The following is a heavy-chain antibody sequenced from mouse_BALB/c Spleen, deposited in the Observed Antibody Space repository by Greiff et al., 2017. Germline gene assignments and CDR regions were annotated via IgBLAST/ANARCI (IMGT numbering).Heavy chain of an antibody. D-gene: IGHD2-3*01. CDR3: ARRWSYAMDY. J-gene: IGHJ4*01. Sequence: EVMLVESGGGLVKPGGSLKLSCAASGFTFSSFGMHWVRQAPEKGLEWVAYISSGSSTIYYADTVKGRFTISRDNPKNTLFLQMTSLRSEDTAMYYCARRWSYAMDYWGQGTSVTVSS. CDR2: ISSGSSTI. V-gene: IGHV5-17*02. CDR1: GFTFSSFG.